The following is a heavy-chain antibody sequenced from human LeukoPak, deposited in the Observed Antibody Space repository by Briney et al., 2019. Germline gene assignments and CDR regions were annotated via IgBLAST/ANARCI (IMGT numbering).Heavy chain of an antibody. CDR2: INSDGSST. CDR3: ARDGSLPDY. V-gene: IGHV3-74*01. CDR1: GFTFSSYW. J-gene: IGHJ4*02. Sequence: GGSLRLSCAASGFTFSSYWMDWVRQAPGKGLVWVSRINSDGSSTTYADYVKGRFTISRDNARNTLYLQMNSLRVEDTAVYYCARDGSLPDYWGQGTLVTVSS.